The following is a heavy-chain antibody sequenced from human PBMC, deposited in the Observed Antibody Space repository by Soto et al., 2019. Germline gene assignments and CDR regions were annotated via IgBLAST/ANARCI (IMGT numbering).Heavy chain of an antibody. J-gene: IGHJ4*02. CDR1: GFTLSSYW. V-gene: IGHV3-7*05. Sequence: EVQLVESGGGLVQPGGSLRLSCAASGFTLSSYWMSWVRQAPGKGLEWVANIKQDGSEKYYVESVKGRFTISRDNAKNSLYLQMNRLRAEDTAVYYCARVPGSGYNYGSTFDYWGQGTLVTVSS. D-gene: IGHD5-18*01. CDR3: ARVPGSGYNYGSTFDY. CDR2: IKQDGSEK.